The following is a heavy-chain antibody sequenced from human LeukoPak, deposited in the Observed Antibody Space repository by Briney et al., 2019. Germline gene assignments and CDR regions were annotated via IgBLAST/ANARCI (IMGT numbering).Heavy chain of an antibody. CDR1: GYSISSGYY. D-gene: IGHD3-10*01. Sequence: PSETLSLTCAVSGYSISSGYYWGCIRQPPGKGLEWIGSIYHSGSTYYNPSLKSRVTISIDTSKNQFSLKLSSVTAADTAVYYCAREWGHYGSGSYYKGYWGQGTLVTVSS. CDR3: AREWGHYGSGSYYKGY. V-gene: IGHV4-38-2*02. CDR2: IYHSGST. J-gene: IGHJ4*02.